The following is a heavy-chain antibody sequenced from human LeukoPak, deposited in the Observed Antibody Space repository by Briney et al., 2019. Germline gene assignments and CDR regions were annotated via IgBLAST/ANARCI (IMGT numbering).Heavy chain of an antibody. CDR2: ISYDGSNK. J-gene: IGHJ3*02. D-gene: IGHD6-19*01. CDR3: ARVAVAGDGDAFDI. V-gene: IGHV3-30-3*01. CDR1: GFTFSSYA. Sequence: PGRSLRLSCAASGFTFSSYAMHWVRQAPGKGREWVAVISYDGSNKYYADSVKGRFTISRDNSKNTLYLQMNSLRAEDTAVYYCARVAVAGDGDAFDIWGQGTMVTVSS.